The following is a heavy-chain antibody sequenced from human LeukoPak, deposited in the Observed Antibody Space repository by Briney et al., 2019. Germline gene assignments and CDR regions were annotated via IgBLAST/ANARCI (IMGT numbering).Heavy chain of an antibody. CDR2: IYSSGST. Sequence: SSETLSLTCTVSGGSIISGSYYWSWIRQPAGKGLEWIGRIYSSGSTNYNPSLKSRVTISVDTSKNQFSLKLTSVTAADTAVYYCARGLVVTPSNWFDPWGQGNLVTVSS. CDR3: ARGLVVTPSNWFDP. D-gene: IGHD3-22*01. J-gene: IGHJ5*02. CDR1: GGSIISGSYY. V-gene: IGHV4-61*02.